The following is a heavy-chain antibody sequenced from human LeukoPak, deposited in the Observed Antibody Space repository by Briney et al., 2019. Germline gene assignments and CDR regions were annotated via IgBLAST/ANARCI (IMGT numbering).Heavy chain of an antibody. V-gene: IGHV4-59*01. J-gene: IGHJ4*02. CDR1: GGSISSYY. D-gene: IGHD2-15*01. CDR2: IYYSGST. Sequence: PSETLSLTCTVSGGSISSYYWGWIRQPPGKGLEWLGYIYYSGSTNYNPSLKSRVTISVDTSKNQFSLKLSSATAADTAVYYCARVTQGTVDYWGQGTLVTVSS. CDR3: ARVTQGTVDY.